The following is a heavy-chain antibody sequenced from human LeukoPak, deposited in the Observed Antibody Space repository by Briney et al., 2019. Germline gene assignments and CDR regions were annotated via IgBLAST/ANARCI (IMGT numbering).Heavy chain of an antibody. V-gene: IGHV3-9*03. J-gene: IGHJ4*02. D-gene: IGHD2-15*01. CDR1: GFNFDDYA. CDR2: IGWNSGSI. CDR3: AKDVSLGYCSGGTCSAHFGH. Sequence: GGSLRLSCAASGFNFDDYAMHWVRQAPGKGLEWVSGIGWNSGSIGYANSVKGQFTISRDNAKNSLYLQMNSLRAEDMALYYCAKDVSLGYCSGGTCSAHFGHWGQGTLVTVSS.